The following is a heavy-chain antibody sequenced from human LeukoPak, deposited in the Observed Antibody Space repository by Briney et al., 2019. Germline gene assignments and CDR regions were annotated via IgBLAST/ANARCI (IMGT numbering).Heavy chain of an antibody. CDR1: GFTFSTYG. V-gene: IGHV3-74*01. Sequence: PGGTLRLSCVASGFTFSTYGMSWVRQAPGKGLVWVSRMNHDGSSTNYADSVKGRFTISRDNAKNTVYLQMNSLRAEDTAVYYCVRDWGYDSSGYWQKYFDTWGQGTLVTVSS. CDR2: MNHDGSST. CDR3: VRDWGYDSSGYWQKYFDT. J-gene: IGHJ4*02. D-gene: IGHD3-22*01.